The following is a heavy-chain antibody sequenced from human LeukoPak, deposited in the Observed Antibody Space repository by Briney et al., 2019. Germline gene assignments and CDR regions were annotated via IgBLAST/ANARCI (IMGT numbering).Heavy chain of an antibody. V-gene: IGHV1-2*02. Sequence: ASVKVSCKASGYTFTGYYMHWVRQAPGRGLEWMGWINPNSGGTNYAQKFQGRVTMTTDTSTSTAYMELRSLRSDDTAVYYCARVVSYYYGSGSPIDYWGQGTLVTVSS. J-gene: IGHJ4*02. CDR1: GYTFTGYY. CDR2: INPNSGGT. D-gene: IGHD3-10*01. CDR3: ARVVSYYYGSGSPIDY.